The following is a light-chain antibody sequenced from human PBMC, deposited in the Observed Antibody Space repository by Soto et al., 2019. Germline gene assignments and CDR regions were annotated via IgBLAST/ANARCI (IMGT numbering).Light chain of an antibody. Sequence: DFQMTQSPSSLSASVGDRITITCRASQSISNYLNWYQQKPGKAPKLLIYAASSLQSGVPSRFSGSGSGTDFTLTISSLQPEDFATYYCQQSYRSPPYTFGQGTKLEIK. J-gene: IGKJ2*01. V-gene: IGKV1-39*01. CDR2: AAS. CDR3: QQSYRSPPYT. CDR1: QSISNY.